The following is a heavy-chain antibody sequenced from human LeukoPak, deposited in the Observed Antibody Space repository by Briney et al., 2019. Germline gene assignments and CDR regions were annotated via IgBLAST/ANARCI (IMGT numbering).Heavy chain of an antibody. CDR1: GGSISSSSYY. CDR2: IYYSGST. V-gene: IGHV4-39*01. J-gene: IGHJ4*02. Sequence: PSETLSLTCTVSGGSISSSSYYWGWIRQPPGKGLEWIGSIYYSGSTYYNPSLKSRVTISVDTSKNQFSLKLSSVTAADTAVYYCALLGRGSYSVDYWGQGTLVTVSS. D-gene: IGHD1-26*01. CDR3: ALLGRGSYSVDY.